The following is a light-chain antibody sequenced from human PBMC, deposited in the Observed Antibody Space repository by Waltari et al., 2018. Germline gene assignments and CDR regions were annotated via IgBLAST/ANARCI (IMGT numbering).Light chain of an antibody. CDR1: RSNIGNNY. CDR3: AAWDDSLSVWV. J-gene: IGLJ3*02. V-gene: IGLV1-47*01. CDR2: RIY. Sequence: QSVLTQPPSASGTPGQRVTISCSGGRSNIGNNYVFWYQQFPETAPKLLIYRIYQRPSGVPDLFSRPKSGTSASLAISGLLSEDEADYYCAAWDDSLSVWVFGGGTKLTVL.